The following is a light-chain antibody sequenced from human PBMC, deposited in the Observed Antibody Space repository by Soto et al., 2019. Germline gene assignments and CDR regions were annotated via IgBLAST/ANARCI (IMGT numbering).Light chain of an antibody. CDR3: QQRSNWMYT. CDR2: GAS. J-gene: IGKJ2*01. Sequence: EIVLTQSPGTLSLSPGERATLSCRASQSVSSNYLAWYQQKLGQAPRLLIYGASSRATGIPDRFSGSGSGTDFTLTISSLEPEDFAVYYCQQRSNWMYTFGQGTKLEIK. CDR1: QSVSSNY. V-gene: IGKV3D-20*02.